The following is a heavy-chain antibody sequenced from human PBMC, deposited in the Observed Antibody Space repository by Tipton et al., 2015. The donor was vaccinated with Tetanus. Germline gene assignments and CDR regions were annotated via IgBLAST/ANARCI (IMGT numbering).Heavy chain of an antibody. Sequence: LRLSCTVSGASITTYHWSWLRQTPGRGLEWIGHIYYTGATSYNSSLQSRVTLSIDTSKNQFSLKLTSVTAADTAVYYCASRGYSGRRQIEDYWGQGTLVTASS. CDR1: GASITTYH. J-gene: IGHJ4*02. CDR2: IYYTGAT. CDR3: ASRGYSGRRQIEDY. D-gene: IGHD5-12*01. V-gene: IGHV4-59*01.